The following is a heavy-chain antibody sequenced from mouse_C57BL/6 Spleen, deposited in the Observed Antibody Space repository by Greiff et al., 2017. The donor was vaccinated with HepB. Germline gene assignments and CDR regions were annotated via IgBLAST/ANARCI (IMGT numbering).Heavy chain of an antibody. Sequence: VKLQQSGPELVKPGASVKISCKASGYAFSSSWMNWVKQRPGKGLEWIGRIYPGDGDTNYNGKFKGKATLTADKSSSTAYMQLSSLTSEDSAVCFCARRGGYFDYWGQGTTLTVSS. J-gene: IGHJ2*01. CDR1: GYAFSSSW. V-gene: IGHV1-82*01. CDR3: ARRGGYFDY. CDR2: IYPGDGDT.